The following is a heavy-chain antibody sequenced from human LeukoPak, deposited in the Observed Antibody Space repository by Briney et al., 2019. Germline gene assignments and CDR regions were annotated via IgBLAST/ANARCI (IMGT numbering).Heavy chain of an antibody. CDR2: ISAYNGNT. J-gene: IGHJ5*02. Sequence: GASVKLSCKASGYTFTSYGISWVRQAPGQGLEWMGWISAYNGNTNYAQKLKGRVTMTTDTSTSTAYMELRSLRSDDTAVYYCARARLLRYFDWLLEIPRELWFDPWGQGTLVTVSS. CDR3: ARARLLRYFDWLLEIPRELWFDP. V-gene: IGHV1-18*01. CDR1: GYTFTSYG. D-gene: IGHD3-9*01.